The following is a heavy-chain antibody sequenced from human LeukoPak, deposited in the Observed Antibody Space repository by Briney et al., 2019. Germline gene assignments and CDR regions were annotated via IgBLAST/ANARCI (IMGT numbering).Heavy chain of an antibody. Sequence: GGSLRLSCAASGFTFSSYSMLWVRQAPGKGLEWVSYISSSSSTIYYADSVKGRFTISRDNAKNSLYLQMNRLRPEDTAVYYCAKGLMRDRWFGESWGQGTLVTVSS. CDR1: GFTFSSYS. J-gene: IGHJ5*02. CDR3: AKGLMRDRWFGES. V-gene: IGHV3-48*01. CDR2: ISSSSSTI. D-gene: IGHD3-10*01.